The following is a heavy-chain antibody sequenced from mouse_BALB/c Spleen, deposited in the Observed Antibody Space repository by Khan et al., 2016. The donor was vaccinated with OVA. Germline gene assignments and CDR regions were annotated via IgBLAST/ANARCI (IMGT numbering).Heavy chain of an antibody. CDR3: SRTARIKY. V-gene: IGHV3-2*02. D-gene: IGHD1-2*01. Sequence: EVQLVESGPGLVKPSQSLSLTCTVTGYSITSGYGWNWIRQFPGNKLEWMGYISYSGSTNYNPSLKSRISITRDTSKNQFFLQWNSVTTEDTSTYYCSRTARIKYWGKGTTLTVSS. J-gene: IGHJ2*01. CDR1: GYSITSGYG. CDR2: ISYSGST.